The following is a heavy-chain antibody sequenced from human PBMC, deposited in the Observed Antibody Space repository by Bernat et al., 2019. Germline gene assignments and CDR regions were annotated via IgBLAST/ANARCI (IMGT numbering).Heavy chain of an antibody. D-gene: IGHD3-3*01. Sequence: EVQLVESGGGLIQPGGSLRLSCAASGFTVSSNYMSWVRQAPGKGLEWVSVIYSGGSTYYADSVKGRFTISRDNSKNTLYLQMNSLRAEDTAVYYCARDAKTYYDFWSGYPNLYYFDYWGQGTLVTVSS. J-gene: IGHJ4*02. CDR2: IYSGGST. CDR1: GFTVSSNY. CDR3: ARDAKTYYDFWSGYPNLYYFDY. V-gene: IGHV3-53*01.